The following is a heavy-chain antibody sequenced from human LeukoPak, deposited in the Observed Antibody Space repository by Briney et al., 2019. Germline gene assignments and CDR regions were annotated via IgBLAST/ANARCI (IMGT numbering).Heavy chain of an antibody. V-gene: IGHV5-51*01. CDR1: GYSFISYW. CDR2: IYPGESDT. J-gene: IGHJ4*02. Sequence: GESLKISCKGSGYSFISYWIGWGRPMPGKGLEWMGIIYPGESDTRYSPSFQGQVTISADKSMSTAYLQWSSLKASDTAIYYCARSHSLPPDYWGQGTLVTVSS. D-gene: IGHD2-15*01. CDR3: ARSHSLPPDY.